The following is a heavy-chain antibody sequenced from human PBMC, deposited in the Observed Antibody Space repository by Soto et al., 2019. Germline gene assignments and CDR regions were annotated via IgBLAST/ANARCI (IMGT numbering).Heavy chain of an antibody. CDR2: INPNSGGT. Sequence: GASVKVSCKASGYTFTGYYMHWVRQAPGQGLEWMGWINPNSGGTNYAQKFQGWVTMTRDTSISTAYMELSRLRSDDTAVYYCARAIYYYDSSGYYSAYYFDYWGQGTLVTVSS. J-gene: IGHJ4*02. V-gene: IGHV1-2*04. CDR1: GYTFTGYY. D-gene: IGHD3-22*01. CDR3: ARAIYYYDSSGYYSAYYFDY.